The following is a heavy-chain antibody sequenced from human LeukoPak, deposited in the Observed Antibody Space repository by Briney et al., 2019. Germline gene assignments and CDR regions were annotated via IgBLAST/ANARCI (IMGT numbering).Heavy chain of an antibody. J-gene: IGHJ4*02. CDR1: GGSISSGGYS. CDR2: IYHSGST. Sequence: SQTLSLTCAVSGGSISSGGYSWSWIRQPPGKGLEWIGYIYHSGSTYYNPSLKSRVTISVDRSKNQFSLKLSSVTAADTAVYYCARGGRPRGYMYYFDYWGQGTLVTVSS. CDR3: ARGGRPRGYMYYFDY. D-gene: IGHD3-16*02. V-gene: IGHV4-30-2*01.